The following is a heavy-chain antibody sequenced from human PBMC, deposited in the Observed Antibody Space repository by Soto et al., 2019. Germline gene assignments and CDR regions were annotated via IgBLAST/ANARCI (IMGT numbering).Heavy chain of an antibody. Sequence: PSETLSLTCAVYGGSFSGYYWRWIRQPPGMGLEWIGEINHSGSTNYNPSLKGRVTISVDTSKNQFSLKLSSVTAADTAVYYCARCMELGSYYAMDVWGQGTTVTVAS. J-gene: IGHJ6*02. CDR3: ARCMELGSYYAMDV. V-gene: IGHV4-34*01. D-gene: IGHD1-7*01. CDR2: INHSGST. CDR1: GGSFSGYY.